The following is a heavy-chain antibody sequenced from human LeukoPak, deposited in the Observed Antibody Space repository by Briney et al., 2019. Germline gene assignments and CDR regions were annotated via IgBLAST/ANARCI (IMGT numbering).Heavy chain of an antibody. V-gene: IGHV1-8*01. J-gene: IGHJ4*02. CDR3: ARGLKYYDFWSGDYYFDY. D-gene: IGHD3-3*01. CDR1: GYTFTSYD. CDR2: MNPNSGNT. Sequence: GASVKVSCKASGYTFTSYDINWVRQATGQGLEWMGWMNPNSGNTGYAQKFQGRVTMTRNTSISTAYMELSSLRSEDTAVYYCARGLKYYDFWSGDYYFDYWGQGTLVTVSS.